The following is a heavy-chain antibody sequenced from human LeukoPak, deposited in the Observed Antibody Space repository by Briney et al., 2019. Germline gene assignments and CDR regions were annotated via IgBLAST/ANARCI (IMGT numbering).Heavy chain of an antibody. D-gene: IGHD5-24*01. CDR1: GFTFSSYS. CDR3: ASQDGYNYNYYYYYMDV. Sequence: SGGSLRLSCAASGFTFSSYSMNWVRQAPGKGLEWVSYISRGSSTIYYADSVKGRFTISRDNAKNSLYLQMNSLRAEDTAVYYCASQDGYNYNYYYYYMDVWGKGTTVTVSS. V-gene: IGHV3-48*01. J-gene: IGHJ6*03. CDR2: ISRGSSTI.